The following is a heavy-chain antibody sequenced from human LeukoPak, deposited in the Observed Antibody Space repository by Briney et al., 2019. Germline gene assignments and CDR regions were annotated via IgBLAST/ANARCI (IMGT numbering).Heavy chain of an antibody. J-gene: IGHJ4*02. Sequence: PSETLSLTCTVSGGSISSSSYYWGWIRQPPGKGLEWIGSVIFDGSTYYNPSLKSRVTISVDTSKNQFSLKLSSVTAADTAVYYCASGKKYYYDSSGYYFYYYFDYWGQGTLVTVSS. CDR1: GGSISSSSYY. V-gene: IGHV4-39*01. CDR2: VIFDGST. CDR3: ASGKKYYYDSSGYYFYYYFDY. D-gene: IGHD3-22*01.